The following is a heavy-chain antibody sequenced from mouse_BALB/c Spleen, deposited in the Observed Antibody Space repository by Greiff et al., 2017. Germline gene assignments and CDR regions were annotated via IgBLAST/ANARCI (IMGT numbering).Heavy chain of an antibody. CDR2: ISSGGST. CDR1: GFTFSSYA. J-gene: IGHJ3*01. D-gene: IGHD2-10*02. CDR3: ARQKYGNFEGFAY. V-gene: IGHV5-6-5*01. Sequence: EVKLVESGGGLVKPGGSLKLSCAASGFTFSSYAMSWVRQTPEKRLEWVASISSGGSTYYPDTVKGRFTISRDNAKNTLYLQMSSLKSEDTAMYYCARQKYGNFEGFAYWGQGTLVTVSA.